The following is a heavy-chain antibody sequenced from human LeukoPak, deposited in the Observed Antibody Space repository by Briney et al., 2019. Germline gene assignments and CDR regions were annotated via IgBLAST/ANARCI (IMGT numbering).Heavy chain of an antibody. J-gene: IGHJ4*02. CDR1: GGSISTSSYY. CDR3: ARAPLYYYGPTYFDY. Sequence: SSEALSLTCAVSGGSISTSSYYWGWVRQPPGKGLEWIGSIYYTGSTYYNPSLKSRVTISVDASKNQFSLRLSSVTAADTAVYYCARAPLYYYGPTYFDYWGQGTLVTVSS. V-gene: IGHV4-39*02. CDR2: IYYTGST. D-gene: IGHD3-10*01.